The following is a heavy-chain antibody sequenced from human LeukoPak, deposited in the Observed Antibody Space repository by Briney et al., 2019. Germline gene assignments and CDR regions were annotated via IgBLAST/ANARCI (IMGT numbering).Heavy chain of an antibody. D-gene: IGHD3-9*01. J-gene: IGHJ6*02. Sequence: SVKVSCKASGGTFSNYAISWVRQAPGQGLEWMGGIIPIFGTANYAQKFQGRVTITADESTSTAYMELSSLRSEDTAVYYCARVLLSKGLTYYYYGMDVWGQGTTVTVSS. CDR3: ARVLLSKGLTYYYYGMDV. V-gene: IGHV1-69*13. CDR1: GGTFSNYA. CDR2: IIPIFGTA.